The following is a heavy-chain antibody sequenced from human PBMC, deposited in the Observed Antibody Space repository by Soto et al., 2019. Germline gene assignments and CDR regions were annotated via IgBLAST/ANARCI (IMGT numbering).Heavy chain of an antibody. D-gene: IGHD3-10*01. CDR2: INAGNGNT. CDR3: ARGRAYVSGSYYTPLVIAPIDY. Sequence: ASVKVSCKASGYTFTSYAMHWVRQAPGQRLEWMGWINAGNGNTKYSQKLQGRVTITRDTSASTANMELSSLRSEDTAVYYCARGRAYVSGSYYTPLVIAPIDYWGQGTLVTVSS. CDR1: GYTFTSYA. V-gene: IGHV1-3*01. J-gene: IGHJ4*02.